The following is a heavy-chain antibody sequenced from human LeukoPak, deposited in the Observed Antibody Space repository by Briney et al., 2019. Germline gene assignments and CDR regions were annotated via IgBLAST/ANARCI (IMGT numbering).Heavy chain of an antibody. CDR3: ARGGYYYDSSGYYSFDY. CDR2: INHSGST. CDR1: GGSFSGYY. V-gene: IGHV4-34*01. D-gene: IGHD3-22*01. J-gene: IGHJ4*02. Sequence: PSETLSLTCAVYGGSFSGYYWSWIRRPPGKGLEWIGEINHSGSTNYNPSLKSRVTISVDTSKNQFSLKLSSVTAADTAVYYCARGGYYYDSSGYYSFDYWGQGTLVTVSS.